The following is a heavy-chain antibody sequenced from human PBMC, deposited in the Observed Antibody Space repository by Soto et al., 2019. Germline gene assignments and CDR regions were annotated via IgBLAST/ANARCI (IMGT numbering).Heavy chain of an antibody. CDR2: IYDTGST. V-gene: IGHV4-59*01. D-gene: IGHD3-9*01. CDR1: GSDITTYY. J-gene: IGHJ5*02. Sequence: SETLSLTCSVSGSDITTYYWSWLRQSPGKGLEWIGHIYDTGSTTYNPSLKSRVTISVDTSNKQFSLRLTSVTAADTAVYYCARCPIDHNWFDPWGQGTLVTVSS. CDR3: ARCPIDHNWFDP.